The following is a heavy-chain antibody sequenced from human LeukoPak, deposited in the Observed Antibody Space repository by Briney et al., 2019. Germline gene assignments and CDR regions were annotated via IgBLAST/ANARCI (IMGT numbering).Heavy chain of an antibody. J-gene: IGHJ6*03. CDR3: ARSPGYCSSTSCYTGRYYYYMDV. D-gene: IGHD2-2*02. CDR2: IWYDGSNK. V-gene: IGHV3-33*01. CDR1: GFTFSSYG. Sequence: GGSLRLSCAASGFTFSSYGMHWVRQAPGKGLEWVAVIWYDGSNKYYADSVKGRFTISRDNSKNTLYLQMNSLRAEDTAVYYCARSPGYCSSTSCYTGRYYYYMDVWGKGTTVTVSS.